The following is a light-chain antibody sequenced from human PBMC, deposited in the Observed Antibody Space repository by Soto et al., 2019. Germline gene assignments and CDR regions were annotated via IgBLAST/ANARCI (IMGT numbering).Light chain of an antibody. CDR3: GSYTTSNTMI. Sequence: QSALTQPASVSGSPGQSITISCAGTSSDVGAYNYVSWFQQHPGKVPKLIIYDVSDRPSGVSDRFSGSESGNTASLTISGLQAEDEADYYCGSYTTSNTMIFGGGTKLTVL. J-gene: IGLJ2*01. CDR2: DVS. CDR1: SSDVGAYNY. V-gene: IGLV2-14*01.